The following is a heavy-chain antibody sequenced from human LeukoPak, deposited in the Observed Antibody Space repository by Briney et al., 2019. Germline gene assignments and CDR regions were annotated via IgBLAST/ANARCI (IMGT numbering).Heavy chain of an antibody. CDR3: ARERDYYDSSGYFDY. Sequence: VASVKVSCKASGYTFASFGITWVRQAPGQGLEWMGWINTHNGDTNYAQKLQGRVTMTTDTSTSTAYMELRSLRSDDTAVYYCARERDYYDSSGYFDYWGQGTLVTVSS. V-gene: IGHV1-18*01. J-gene: IGHJ4*02. D-gene: IGHD3-22*01. CDR1: GYTFASFG. CDR2: INTHNGDT.